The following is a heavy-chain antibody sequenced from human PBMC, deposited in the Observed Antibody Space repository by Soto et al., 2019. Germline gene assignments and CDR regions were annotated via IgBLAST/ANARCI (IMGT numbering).Heavy chain of an antibody. D-gene: IGHD6-13*01. Sequence: SETLSLTCTVSGGSISSGGYYWSWIRQHPGKGLEWIGYIYYSGSTYYNPSLKSRVTISVDTSKNQFSLKLSSVTAADTAVYYCAREEAGVYYYYGMDVWGQGTTVTVSS. CDR2: IYYSGST. CDR3: AREEAGVYYYYGMDV. CDR1: GGSISSGGYY. J-gene: IGHJ6*02. V-gene: IGHV4-31*03.